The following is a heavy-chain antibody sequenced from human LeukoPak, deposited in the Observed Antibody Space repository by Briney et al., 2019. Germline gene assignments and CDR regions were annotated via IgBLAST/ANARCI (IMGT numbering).Heavy chain of an antibody. Sequence: PGGSLRLSCAASGFTFSSYGMHWVRQAPGKGLEWVTNISYDGSNKNYADSVKGRFTISRDTSKNTLYLQMNSLRLEDTAVYYCARTANYGILTGEFDYWGQGTLVTVSS. D-gene: IGHD3-9*01. J-gene: IGHJ4*02. CDR3: ARTANYGILTGEFDY. CDR1: GFTFSSYG. V-gene: IGHV3-30*19. CDR2: ISYDGSNK.